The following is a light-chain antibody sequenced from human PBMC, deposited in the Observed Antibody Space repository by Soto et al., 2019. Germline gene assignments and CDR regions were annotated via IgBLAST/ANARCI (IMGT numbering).Light chain of an antibody. Sequence: QSVLTQAASVSGSPGQSITISCTGTSSDVGSYNLVSWYQQHPGKAPKLMIYEGSKRPSGVSNRFSGSKSGNTASLTISGLEAEDEADYYCCSYAGRSPVVFGGGTKVTVL. CDR3: CSYAGRSPVV. V-gene: IGLV2-23*01. J-gene: IGLJ2*01. CDR1: SSDVGSYNL. CDR2: EGS.